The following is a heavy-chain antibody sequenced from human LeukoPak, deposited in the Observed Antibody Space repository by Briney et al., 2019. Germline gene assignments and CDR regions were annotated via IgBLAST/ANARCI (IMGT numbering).Heavy chain of an antibody. Sequence: GGSLRLSCAASGFTFSSYAMSWVRQAPGKGLEWVSAISGSGGSTCYADSVKGRFTISRDNSKNTLYLQMNSLRAEDTAVYYCAKDFTIFGVVIENYFDYWGQGTLVTVSS. CDR2: ISGSGGST. CDR1: GFTFSSYA. J-gene: IGHJ4*02. D-gene: IGHD3-3*01. CDR3: AKDFTIFGVVIENYFDY. V-gene: IGHV3-23*01.